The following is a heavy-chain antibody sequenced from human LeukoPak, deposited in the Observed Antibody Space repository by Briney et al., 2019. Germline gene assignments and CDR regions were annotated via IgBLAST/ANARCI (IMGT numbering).Heavy chain of an antibody. J-gene: IGHJ4*02. D-gene: IGHD2-2*01. V-gene: IGHV3-23*01. Sequence: RGSLRLSCAASGFTFSNYAMSWVRQAPGKGLEWVSTIIGGSGRTYYTDSVKGRFTISRDNSKNTLYLQMKSLRAEDTAVYYCARDFYCSRTSCYAPSFDYWGQGTLVTVSS. CDR3: ARDFYCSRTSCYAPSFDY. CDR2: IIGGSGRT. CDR1: GFTFSNYA.